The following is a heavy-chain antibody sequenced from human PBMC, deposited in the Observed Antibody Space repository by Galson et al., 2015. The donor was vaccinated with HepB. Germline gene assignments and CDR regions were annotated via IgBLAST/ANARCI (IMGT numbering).Heavy chain of an antibody. D-gene: IGHD3-3*01. CDR2: ISADNGNT. CDR1: GYFFTHFG. J-gene: IGHJ6*02. Sequence: SVKVSCKASGYFFTHFGINWVRQAPGQGLEWMGWISADNGNTKYAQKFQGRVTMTTDTSTSTAYVEVRSLRSDDTAVYYCARGASSYDFWSGFYYYGMDVWGQGTTVTVSS. CDR3: ARGASSYDFWSGFYYYGMDV. V-gene: IGHV1-18*01.